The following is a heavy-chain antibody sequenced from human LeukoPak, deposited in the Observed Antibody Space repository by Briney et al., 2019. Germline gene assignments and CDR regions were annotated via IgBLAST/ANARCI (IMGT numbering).Heavy chain of an antibody. Sequence: GGSLILSCAASGFTVSSNYMSWVRPAPGKGLEWVSVIYSGGSTYYADSVKGRFTISRDNSKNTLYLQMNSLRAEDTAVYHCARTPGYCSGGSCYSGYYYGMDVWGKGTTVTVSS. CDR2: IYSGGST. V-gene: IGHV3-53*01. CDR3: ARTPGYCSGGSCYSGYYYGMDV. D-gene: IGHD2-15*01. J-gene: IGHJ6*04. CDR1: GFTVSSNY.